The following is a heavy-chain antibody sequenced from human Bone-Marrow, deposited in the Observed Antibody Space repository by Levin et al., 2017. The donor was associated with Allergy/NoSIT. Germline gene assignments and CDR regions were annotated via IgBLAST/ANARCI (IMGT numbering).Heavy chain of an antibody. CDR3: ARDMLTGAFDY. V-gene: IGHV3-21*01. CDR1: GFTFSSYS. J-gene: IGHJ4*02. Sequence: ETLSLTCAASGFTFSSYSMNWVRQAPGKGLEWVSSISSSSSYIYYADSVKGRFTISRDNAKNSLYLQMNSLRAEDTAVYYCARDMLTGAFDYWGQGTLVTVSS. D-gene: IGHD7-27*01. CDR2: ISSSSSYI.